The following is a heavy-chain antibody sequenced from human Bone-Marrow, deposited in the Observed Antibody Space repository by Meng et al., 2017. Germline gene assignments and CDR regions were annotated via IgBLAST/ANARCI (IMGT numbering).Heavy chain of an antibody. CDR3: AHSRGGRSATQFDY. CDR1: GGSISSYYW. Sequence: TLSLTCTVSGGSISSYYWSWIRQPPGKALEWLALIYWDDDKRYSPSLKSRLTITKDTSKNQVVLTMTNMDPVDTATYYCAHSRGGRSATQFDYWGQGTLVTVSS. J-gene: IGHJ4*02. D-gene: IGHD5-12*01. CDR2: IYWDDDK. V-gene: IGHV2-5*08.